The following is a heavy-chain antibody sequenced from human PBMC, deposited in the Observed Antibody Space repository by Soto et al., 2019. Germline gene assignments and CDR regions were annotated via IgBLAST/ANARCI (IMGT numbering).Heavy chain of an antibody. CDR1: GGTFSSYA. J-gene: IGHJ5*02. Sequence: SVKVSCTASGGTFSSYAISWVRQAPRQGLEWMGGIIPIFGTANYAQKFQGRVTITADESTSTAYMELSSLRSEDTAVYYCARDYDFWSGPLGRRFDPWGQGTLVTVSS. V-gene: IGHV1-69*13. CDR2: IIPIFGTA. D-gene: IGHD3-3*01. CDR3: ARDYDFWSGPLGRRFDP.